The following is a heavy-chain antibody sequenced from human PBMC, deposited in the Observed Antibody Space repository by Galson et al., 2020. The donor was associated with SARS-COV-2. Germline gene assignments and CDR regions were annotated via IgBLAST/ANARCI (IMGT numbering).Heavy chain of an antibody. V-gene: IGHV3-53*01. CDR1: GVTVSSSY. J-gene: IGHJ4*02. D-gene: IGHD1-26*01. CDR2: MIPDGTT. Sequence: GESLKISCVASGVTVSSSYMSWVRQAPGKGLEWVSMMIPDGTTYYADAVKGRFFISRDNSRNMLFFQMNGLTVEDTAIYYCARDWRPYCLGNWGPGIQVTVLS. CDR3: ARDWRPYCLGN.